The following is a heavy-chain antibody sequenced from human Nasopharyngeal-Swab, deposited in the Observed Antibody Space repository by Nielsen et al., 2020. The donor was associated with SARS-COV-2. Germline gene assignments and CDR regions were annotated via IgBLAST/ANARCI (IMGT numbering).Heavy chain of an antibody. CDR2: ISTIFGTA. CDR1: GCTFTSYA. V-gene: IGHV1-69*13. J-gene: IGHJ4*02. Sequence: SVKVSCKASGCTFTSYAISWVRQAPGQGLEWMGGISTIFGTANYAQKLQGRVTITADASTSTAYMELSSLRSEDTDVYYCARENHSSGWTGPFDYWGQGTLVTVSS. CDR3: ARENHSSGWTGPFDY. D-gene: IGHD6-19*01.